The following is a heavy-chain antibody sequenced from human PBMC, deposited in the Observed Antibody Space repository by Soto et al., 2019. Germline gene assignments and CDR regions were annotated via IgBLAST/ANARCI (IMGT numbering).Heavy chain of an antibody. Sequence: GGSLRLSCAASGFTFSCYSMNWVRQAPGKGLEWVSYISSSSSTIYYADSVKGRFTISRDNAKNSLYLQMNSLRDEDTAVYYCARDTVDTAMASPYYYYYGMDVWGQGTTVTVSS. CDR1: GFTFSCYS. CDR3: ARDTVDTAMASPYYYYYGMDV. V-gene: IGHV3-48*02. CDR2: ISSSSSTI. D-gene: IGHD5-18*01. J-gene: IGHJ6*02.